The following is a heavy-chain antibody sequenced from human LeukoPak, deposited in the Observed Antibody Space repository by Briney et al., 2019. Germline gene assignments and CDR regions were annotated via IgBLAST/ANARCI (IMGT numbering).Heavy chain of an antibody. CDR1: GASISGYL. D-gene: IGHD3-22*01. CDR3: ARLSDYDVDTSHYMDV. V-gene: IGHV4-59*01. CDR2: VYDNGDT. J-gene: IGHJ6*03. Sequence: SQTLSLTCTVSGASISGYLWTWIRQPPGKGLEWIGYVYDNGDTNYHPSFTGRVSISVDVSKNQFSLKLTSVLAADTADYFCARLSDYDVDTSHYMDVWGKGTTVTVSS.